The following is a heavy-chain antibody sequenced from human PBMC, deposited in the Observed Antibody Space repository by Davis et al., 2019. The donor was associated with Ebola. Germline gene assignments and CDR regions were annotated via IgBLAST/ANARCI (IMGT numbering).Heavy chain of an antibody. CDR3: ARGPNTDYDYYFKS. Sequence: ASVISCKAPAYTFTGYYMHWLRQAPGQALEWMAMISPRSGGTNYARKFQGRVSLTSDTSTSTIYMEVSSLRSDDTAVYYCARGPNTDYDYYFKSWGQGTLVTVSS. CDR2: ISPRSGGT. D-gene: IGHD4-17*01. J-gene: IGHJ4*02. V-gene: IGHV1-46*01. CDR1: AYTFTGYY.